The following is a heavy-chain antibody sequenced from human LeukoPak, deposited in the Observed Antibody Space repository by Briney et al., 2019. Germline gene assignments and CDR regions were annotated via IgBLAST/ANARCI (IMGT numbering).Heavy chain of an antibody. Sequence: GGSLRLSCVVSGFTFSSYWMSWVRQAPGKGLEWVANIKQDGSEKCYVDSVKGRFTISRDNAKNSLYLQMNSLRAEDTAVYYCARDSSSLYYFDYWGQGTLVTVSS. J-gene: IGHJ4*02. V-gene: IGHV3-7*01. CDR3: ARDSSSLYYFDY. CDR2: IKQDGSEK. D-gene: IGHD6-13*01. CDR1: GFTFSSYW.